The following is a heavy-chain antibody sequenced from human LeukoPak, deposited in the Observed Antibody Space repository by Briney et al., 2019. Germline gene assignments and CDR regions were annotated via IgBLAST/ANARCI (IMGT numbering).Heavy chain of an antibody. V-gene: IGHV3-53*01. Sequence: GGSLRLSCAASGFTLSSNYMSWVRQAPGKGLEWVSVIYSGGSTYYADSVKGRFTISRDNSKNTPYLQMNSLRAEDTAVYYCARVKRVAVAGTIDYWGQGTLVTVSS. CDR3: ARVKRVAVAGTIDY. D-gene: IGHD6-19*01. CDR2: IYSGGST. CDR1: GFTLSSNY. J-gene: IGHJ4*02.